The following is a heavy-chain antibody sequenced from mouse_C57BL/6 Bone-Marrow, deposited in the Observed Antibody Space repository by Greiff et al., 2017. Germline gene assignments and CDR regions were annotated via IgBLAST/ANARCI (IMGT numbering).Heavy chain of an antibody. CDR2: INPSTGGT. Sequence: VQLQQSGPELVKPGASVKISCKASGYSFTGYYMNWVKQSPEKSLEWIGEINPSTGGTTYNQKFKAKATLTVDKSSSTAYMQLKSLTSEDSAVYYSARGRDYTIDYWGQGTTLTVSS. D-gene: IGHD2-4*01. CDR1: GYSFTGYY. V-gene: IGHV1-42*01. CDR3: ARGRDYTIDY. J-gene: IGHJ2*01.